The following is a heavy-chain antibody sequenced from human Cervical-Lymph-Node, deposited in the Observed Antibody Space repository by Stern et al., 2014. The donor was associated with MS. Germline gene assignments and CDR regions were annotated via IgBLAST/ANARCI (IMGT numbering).Heavy chain of an antibody. CDR2: ISDTGTT. V-gene: IGHV4-59*02. Sequence: QLQLQESGPGLVKPSETLSLTCTVSGGAVSDYYWTWIRQRPGTGLEWIGYISDTGTTSYNPSLHSRVTITLDTSQNQVSLRLRSVTAADTAVYYCARDPSTTASDWFFDLWGRGSLVTVSA. CDR1: GGAVSDYY. J-gene: IGHJ2*01. D-gene: IGHD2-21*02. CDR3: ARDPSTTASDWFFDL.